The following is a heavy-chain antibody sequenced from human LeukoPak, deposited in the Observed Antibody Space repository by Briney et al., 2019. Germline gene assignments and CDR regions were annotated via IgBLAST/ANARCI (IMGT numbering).Heavy chain of an antibody. CDR2: INHSGST. V-gene: IGHV4-34*01. CDR1: GGSFSGYY. D-gene: IGHD3-10*01. Sequence: SETLSLTCAVYGGSFSGYYWSWIRQPPGKGLEWIGEINHSGSTNYNPSLKSRVTISVDTSRNQFSLKLSSVTAADTAVYYCARVEEGYGAGRRENYYYYYMDVWGKGTTVTISS. CDR3: ARVEEGYGAGRRENYYYYYMDV. J-gene: IGHJ6*03.